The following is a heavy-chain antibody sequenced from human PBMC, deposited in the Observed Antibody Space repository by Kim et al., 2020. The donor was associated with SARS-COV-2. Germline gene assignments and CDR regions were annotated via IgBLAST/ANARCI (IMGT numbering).Heavy chain of an antibody. D-gene: IGHD2-15*01. Sequence: SETLSLTCTVSGGSISSYYWSWIRQPPGKGLEWIGYIYYSGSTNYNPSLKSRVTISVDTSKNQFSLKLSSVTAADTAVYYCARFRGRQYCSGGSCYGYYYYGMDVWGQGTTVTVSS. J-gene: IGHJ6*02. V-gene: IGHV4-59*01. CDR2: IYYSGST. CDR1: GGSISSYY. CDR3: ARFRGRQYCSGGSCYGYYYYGMDV.